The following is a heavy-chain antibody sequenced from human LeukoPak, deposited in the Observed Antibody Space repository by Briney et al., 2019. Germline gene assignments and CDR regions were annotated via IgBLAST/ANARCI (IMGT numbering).Heavy chain of an antibody. J-gene: IGHJ5*02. CDR3: ATVGYGSGSYPNNWFDP. D-gene: IGHD3-10*01. V-gene: IGHV5-51*01. CDR1: GYNFTSYW. CDR2: IYPGDSDT. Sequence: GESLKISCKGSGYNFTSYWIGWVRQMPGKGLEWMGIIYPGDSDTRYSPSFQGQVTISADKSISTAYLQWSSLKASDTAMYYCATVGYGSGSYPNNWFDPWGQGTLVTVSS.